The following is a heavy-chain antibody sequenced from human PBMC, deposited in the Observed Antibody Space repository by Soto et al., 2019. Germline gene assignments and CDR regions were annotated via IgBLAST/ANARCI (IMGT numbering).Heavy chain of an antibody. Sequence: GGSMRLSCGASGFSFDDCAMHRVRQAPGKGLEWVSGISWNSGSIGYADSVKGRFTISRDNAKNSLYLQMNSLRAEDTALYYCAKGGIAEYVFDIWGQGTMVTVSS. V-gene: IGHV3-9*01. J-gene: IGHJ3*02. CDR1: GFSFDDCA. D-gene: IGHD6-13*01. CDR2: ISWNSGSI. CDR3: AKGGIAEYVFDI.